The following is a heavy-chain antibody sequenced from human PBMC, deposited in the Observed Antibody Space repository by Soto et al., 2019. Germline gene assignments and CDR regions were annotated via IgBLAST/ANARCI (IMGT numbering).Heavy chain of an antibody. CDR2: IYHSGST. D-gene: IGHD3-10*01. Sequence: PSETLSLTCAVSGGSISSGGYSWSWIRQPPGKGLEWIGYIYHSGSTYYNPSLKSRVTISVDRSKNQFSLKLSSVTAADTAVYYCARAIIGGSFYNWFDPWGQGTLVTVSS. V-gene: IGHV4-30-2*01. J-gene: IGHJ5*02. CDR3: ARAIIGGSFYNWFDP. CDR1: GGSISSGGYS.